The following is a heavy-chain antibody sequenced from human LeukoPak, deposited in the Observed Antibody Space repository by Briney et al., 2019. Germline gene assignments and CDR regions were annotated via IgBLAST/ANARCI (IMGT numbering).Heavy chain of an antibody. J-gene: IGHJ3*02. CDR3: ARAGVWDYDDSSGYHNAAFDI. CDR2: INPKSGDT. Sequence: ASVTVSCKASGYTFTDYYMHWVRQAPGQGLEWMGWINPKSGDTHYAQKFQGRVTMTRDTSISTAYMELSRLRSDETAVYYCARAGVWDYDDSSGYHNAAFDIWGQGTMVTVSS. V-gene: IGHV1-2*02. D-gene: IGHD3-22*01. CDR1: GYTFTDYY.